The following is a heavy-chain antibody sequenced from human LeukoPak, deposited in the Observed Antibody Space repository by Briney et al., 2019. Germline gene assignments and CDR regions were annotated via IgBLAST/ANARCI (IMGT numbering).Heavy chain of an antibody. CDR3: ARESSGSYYYGMDV. CDR1: GYTFTGYY. Sequence: GASVKVSCKASGYTFTGYYMHWVRRAPGQGLEWMGWINPNSGGTNYAQKFQGRVTMTRDTSISTAYMELSRLRSDDTAVYYCARESSGSYYYGMDVWGQGTTVTVSS. V-gene: IGHV1-2*02. D-gene: IGHD1-26*01. CDR2: INPNSGGT. J-gene: IGHJ6*02.